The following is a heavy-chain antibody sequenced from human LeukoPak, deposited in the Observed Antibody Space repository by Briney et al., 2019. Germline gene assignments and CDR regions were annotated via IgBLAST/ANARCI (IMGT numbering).Heavy chain of an antibody. V-gene: IGHV4-39*07. CDR1: GGSISSSSYY. J-gene: IGHJ4*02. D-gene: IGHD1-26*01. CDR2: INHSGST. Sequence: PSETLSLTCTVSGGSISSSSYYWGWIRQPPGKGLEWVGEINHSGSTNYNPSLKSRVTISVDTSKNQFSLKLSSVTAADTAVYYCAITIVGATYYFDYWGQGTLVTVSS. CDR3: AITIVGATYYFDY.